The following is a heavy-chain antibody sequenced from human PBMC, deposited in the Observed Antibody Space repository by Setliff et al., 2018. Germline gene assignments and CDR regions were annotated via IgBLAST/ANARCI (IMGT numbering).Heavy chain of an antibody. V-gene: IGHV4-4*08. D-gene: IGHD3-10*01. CDR1: GGSISSYY. J-gene: IGHJ6*03. CDR2: IQTSGTT. CDR3: AKVPITKVYFYMDV. Sequence: PSETLSLTCTVSGGSISSYYWSWIRQPPWKGLEWIGYIQTSGTTNYNPSLKSRVTISVDTSKNQLSLKLSSVTAADTAVYYCAKVPITKVYFYMDVWGKGTTVTVSS.